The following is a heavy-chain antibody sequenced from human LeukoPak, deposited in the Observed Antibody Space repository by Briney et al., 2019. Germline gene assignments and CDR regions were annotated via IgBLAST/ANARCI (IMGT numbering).Heavy chain of an antibody. V-gene: IGHV4-39*01. Sequence: GSLSFSCAASGFTFSSYSRNGVRQAPGKGLEWIGSIYYRGSTYYNSSLKSRVTISVDTSKNQFSLKLSSVTAADTAVYYCARRLGFSICYWGPVILVTVSS. D-gene: IGHD3-3*02. CDR2: IYYRGST. CDR1: GFTFSSYSRN. CDR3: ARRLGFSICY. J-gene: IGHJ4*01.